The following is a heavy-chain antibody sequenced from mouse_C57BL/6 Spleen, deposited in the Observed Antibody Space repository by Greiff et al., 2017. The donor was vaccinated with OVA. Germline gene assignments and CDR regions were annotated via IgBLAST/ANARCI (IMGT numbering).Heavy chain of an antibody. V-gene: IGHV6-3*01. D-gene: IGHD1-1*01. Sequence: EVNVVESGGGLVQPGGSMKLSCVASGFTFSNYWMNWVRQSPEKGLEWVAQIRLKSDNYATHYAESVKGRFTISRDDSKSSVYLQMNNLRAEDTGIYYCTVNYGSPFAYWGQGTLVTVSA. CDR1: GFTFSNYW. CDR2: IRLKSDNYAT. J-gene: IGHJ3*01. CDR3: TVNYGSPFAY.